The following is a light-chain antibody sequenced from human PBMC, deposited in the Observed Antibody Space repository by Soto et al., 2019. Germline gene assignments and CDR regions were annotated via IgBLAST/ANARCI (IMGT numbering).Light chain of an antibody. CDR1: QDISNY. Sequence: DLQMTHSPSSLSASVGDRVTITCQASQDISNYLNWYQQKPGKAPKLLIYDASNLETGVPSRFSGSGSGTDFTFTISSLQPEDIATYNCQQYDNLPPVYTIGQGTKLEIK. CDR2: DAS. J-gene: IGKJ2*01. CDR3: QQYDNLPPVYT. V-gene: IGKV1-33*01.